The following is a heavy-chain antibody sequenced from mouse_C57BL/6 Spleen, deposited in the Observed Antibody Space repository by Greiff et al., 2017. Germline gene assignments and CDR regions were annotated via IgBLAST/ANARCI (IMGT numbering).Heavy chain of an antibody. V-gene: IGHV1-53*01. Sequence: VQLQQPGTELVKPGASVKLSCKASGYTFTSYWMHWVKQRPGQGLEWIGNINPSNGGTNYNEKFKGKATLTADTSSSTAYMQLSSLTSEDSAVXYCAYYGSSYAWVAYWGQGTLVTVSA. J-gene: IGHJ3*01. CDR1: GYTFTSYW. CDR3: AYYGSSYAWVAY. D-gene: IGHD1-1*01. CDR2: INPSNGGT.